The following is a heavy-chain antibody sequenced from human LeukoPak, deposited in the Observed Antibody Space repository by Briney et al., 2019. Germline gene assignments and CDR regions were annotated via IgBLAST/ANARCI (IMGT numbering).Heavy chain of an antibody. CDR3: AKEYLSGFDP. Sequence: GGSLRLSCAASGFTFSSYGMHWVRQAPGKGLEGVAIISHDGNNKYYADSVKGRFTISRDNSKNTLYLQMNSLRAEDTAVYYCAKEYLSGFDPWGQGTLVIVSS. J-gene: IGHJ5*02. CDR1: GFTFSSYG. CDR2: ISHDGNNK. D-gene: IGHD1-14*01. V-gene: IGHV3-30*18.